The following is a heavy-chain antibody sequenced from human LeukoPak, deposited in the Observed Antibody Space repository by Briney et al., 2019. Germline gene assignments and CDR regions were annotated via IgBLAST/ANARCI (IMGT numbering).Heavy chain of an antibody. V-gene: IGHV4-59*10. Sequence: SETLSLTCAVYGGSFSGYYWSWIRQPAGKGLEWIGRIYTSGSTNYNPSLKSRVTISVDTSKNQFSLKLSSVTAADTAVYYCARSGSGERWFDPWGQGTLVTVSS. CDR3: ARSGSGERWFDP. CDR2: IYTSGST. J-gene: IGHJ5*02. D-gene: IGHD3-10*01. CDR1: GGSFSGYY.